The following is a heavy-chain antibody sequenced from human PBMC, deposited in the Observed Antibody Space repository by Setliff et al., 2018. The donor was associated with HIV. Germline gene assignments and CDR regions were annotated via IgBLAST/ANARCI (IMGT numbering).Heavy chain of an antibody. D-gene: IGHD4-17*01. CDR2: VSSRGDT. CDR3: ARAAAGNTGPFDL. CDR1: DSGTYY. J-gene: IGHJ4*02. V-gene: IGHV4-4*07. Sequence: SETLSLTCTVSDSGTYYWSGNRQPAGKGLEWIGRVSSRGDTNYNPSLKSRVTMSVDTSKNQFSLKLTSVTASDTAVYYCARAAAGNTGPFDLWGQGSPVTVSS.